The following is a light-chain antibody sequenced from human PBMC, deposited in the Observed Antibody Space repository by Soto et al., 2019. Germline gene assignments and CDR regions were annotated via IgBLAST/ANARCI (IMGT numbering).Light chain of an antibody. V-gene: IGKV2-30*02. CDR2: RVS. Sequence: DVVMTQSPLSLSVTLGQPASISCRSSQSLVHSNGNTYLHWFQQRPGQSPRRLIYRVSNRESGVPDRFSGSGSGSEFTLEISRVEAEDVGVYYCMQGTHFPPWTFGQGTKVEIK. CDR3: MQGTHFPPWT. CDR1: QSLVHSNGNTY. J-gene: IGKJ1*01.